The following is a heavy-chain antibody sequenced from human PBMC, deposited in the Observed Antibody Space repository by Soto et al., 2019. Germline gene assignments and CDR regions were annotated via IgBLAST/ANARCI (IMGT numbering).Heavy chain of an antibody. D-gene: IGHD6-13*01. CDR2: ISAYNGNT. CDR3: ARDILAAAGDWFDP. Sequence: SXKVSCKASGYTXSSYGISWVRQAPGQGLEWMGWISAYNGNTNYAQKLQGRVTMTTDTSTSTAYMELRSLRSDDTAVYYCARDILAAAGDWFDPWGQGTLVTVSS. CDR1: GYTXSSYG. J-gene: IGHJ5*02. V-gene: IGHV1-18*01.